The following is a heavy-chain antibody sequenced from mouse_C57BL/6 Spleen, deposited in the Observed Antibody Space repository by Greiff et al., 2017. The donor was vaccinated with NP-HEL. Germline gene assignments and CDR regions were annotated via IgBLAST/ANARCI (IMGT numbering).Heavy chain of an antibody. Sequence: QVQLQQPGAELVRPGSSVKLSCKASGYTFTSYWMHWVKQRPIQGLEWIGNIDPSDSETHYTQKFKDKATLTVDKSSSTAYMQLSSLTSEDSAVYYCARSYGNYDYWGQGTTLTVSS. CDR2: IDPSDSET. J-gene: IGHJ2*01. V-gene: IGHV1-52*01. D-gene: IGHD2-1*01. CDR3: ARSYGNYDY. CDR1: GYTFTSYW.